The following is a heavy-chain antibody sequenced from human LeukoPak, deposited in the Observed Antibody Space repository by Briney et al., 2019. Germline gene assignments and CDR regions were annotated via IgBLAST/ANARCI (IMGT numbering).Heavy chain of an antibody. J-gene: IGHJ5*02. CDR2: IYTSGST. CDR3: ASGGSYSGWFDP. CDR1: GGSISSYY. D-gene: IGHD1-26*01. V-gene: IGHV4-4*07. Sequence: SETLSLTCTVSGGSISSYYWSWLRQPAGKGLEWIGRIYTSGSTNYNPSLKSRVTMSVDTSKNQFSLKLSSVTAADTAVYYCASGGSYSGWFDPWGQGTLVTVSS.